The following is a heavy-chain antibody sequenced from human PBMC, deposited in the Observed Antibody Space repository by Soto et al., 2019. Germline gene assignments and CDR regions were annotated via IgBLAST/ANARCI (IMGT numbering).Heavy chain of an antibody. CDR1: GFHLSNYW. V-gene: IGHV3-74*01. D-gene: IGHD2-15*01. CDR3: AKGVVAATLVPDFDY. J-gene: IGHJ4*02. Sequence: PGGSLRLSCAASGFHLSNYWMYWFRQAPGKGLVCVSRMNSDGSITTYADSVKDRFTVSRDNAKNTLSLQMNSLRAEDTAVYYCAKGVVAATLVPDFDYWGQGTLVTSPQ. CDR2: MNSDGSIT.